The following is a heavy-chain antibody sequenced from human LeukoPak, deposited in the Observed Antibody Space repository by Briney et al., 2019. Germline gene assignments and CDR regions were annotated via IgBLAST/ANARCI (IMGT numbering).Heavy chain of an antibody. D-gene: IGHD1-14*01. V-gene: IGHV3-48*03. CDR1: GFTFSSYE. CDR2: ISSSGSTI. Sequence: GGSLRLSCAASGFTFSSYEMNWVRQAPGKGLEWVSYISSSGSTIYYADSVKGRFTISRDNAKNSLYLQMNSLRAEDTAVYYCARLPGTRSDYYCGMDVWGQGTTVTVSS. J-gene: IGHJ6*02. CDR3: ARLPGTRSDYYCGMDV.